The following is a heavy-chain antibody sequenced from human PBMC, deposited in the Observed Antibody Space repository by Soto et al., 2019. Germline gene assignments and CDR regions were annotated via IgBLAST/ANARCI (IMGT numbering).Heavy chain of an antibody. Sequence: SETLSLTCTVSGGSISSSSYYWGWIRQPPGKGLEWIGSIYYSGSTYYNPSLKSRVTISVDTSKNQFSLKLSSVTAADTAVYYCARHMEGNYYGSGSYYYYGMDVWVQGTTIT. J-gene: IGHJ6*02. CDR3: ARHMEGNYYGSGSYYYYGMDV. CDR1: GGSISSSSYY. CDR2: IYYSGST. D-gene: IGHD3-10*01. V-gene: IGHV4-39*01.